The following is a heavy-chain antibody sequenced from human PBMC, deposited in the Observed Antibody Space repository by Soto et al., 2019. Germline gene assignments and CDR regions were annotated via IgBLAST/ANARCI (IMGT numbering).Heavy chain of an antibody. CDR2: MNPNSGNT. J-gene: IGHJ4*02. D-gene: IGHD3-9*01. CDR1: GYTFTSYD. Sequence: ASVKVSCKASGYTFTSYDINWVRQATGQGLEWMGWMNPNSGNTGYAQKFQGRVTMTRNTSISTAYMELSSLRSEDTAVYYCARVRSRYFDWLSPFDYWGQGTLVTVSS. CDR3: ARVRSRYFDWLSPFDY. V-gene: IGHV1-8*01.